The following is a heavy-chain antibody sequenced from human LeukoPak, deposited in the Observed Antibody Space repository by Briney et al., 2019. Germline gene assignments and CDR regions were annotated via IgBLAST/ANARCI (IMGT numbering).Heavy chain of an antibody. CDR1: GFTVSSNY. CDR2: IYYSGST. D-gene: IGHD2-15*01. Sequence: GSLRLSCAASGFTVSSNYMSWVRQPPGKGLEWIGSIYYSGSTYYNPSLKSRVTISVDTSKNQFSLKLSSVTAADTAVYYCARHGYCSGGSCYFFDYWGQGTLVTVSS. J-gene: IGHJ4*02. CDR3: ARHGYCSGGSCYFFDY. V-gene: IGHV4-39*01.